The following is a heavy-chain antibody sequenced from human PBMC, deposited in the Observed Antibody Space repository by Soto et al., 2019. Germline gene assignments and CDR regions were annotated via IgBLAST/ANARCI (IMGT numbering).Heavy chain of an antibody. D-gene: IGHD6-6*01. V-gene: IGHV3-23*01. Sequence: EVQLLESGGGLVQPGGSLRLSCAASGFTFSSYAMSWVRQAPGKGLEWVSAISGSGGSTYYADSVKGRFTISRDNSKNTLYLQMNSLRAEDTAVYYCAKDHHSSSSYPNWFDPWGQGTLVTVSS. CDR3: AKDHHSSSSYPNWFDP. J-gene: IGHJ5*02. CDR1: GFTFSSYA. CDR2: ISGSGGST.